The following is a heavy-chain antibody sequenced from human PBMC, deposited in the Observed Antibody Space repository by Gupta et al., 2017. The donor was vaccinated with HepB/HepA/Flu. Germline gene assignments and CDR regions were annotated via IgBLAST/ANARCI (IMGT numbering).Heavy chain of an antibody. CDR3: AKAGSGSYYVFGY. D-gene: IGHD1-26*01. Sequence: QVQLVESGGGVVQPGRSLRLSCAASGFTFSSYGMHWVRQAPGKGLEWVAVISYDGSNKYYADAVKGRFTISRDNAKNTMYLQMERVRAEDTAVYYYAKAGSGSYYVFGYGGQGTMVTVSS. CDR1: GFTFSSYG. J-gene: IGHJ4*02. V-gene: IGHV3-30*18. CDR2: ISYDGSNK.